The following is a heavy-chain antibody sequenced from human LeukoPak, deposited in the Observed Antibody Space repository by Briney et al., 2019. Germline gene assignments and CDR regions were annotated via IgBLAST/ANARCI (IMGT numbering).Heavy chain of an antibody. CDR1: GGSISSGGYY. CDR2: IYHSGST. D-gene: IGHD2-2*01. V-gene: IGHV4-30-2*01. CDR3: ARMAVVPAPDAFNI. J-gene: IGHJ3*02. Sequence: PSETLSLTCTVSGGSISSGGYYRSWIRQPPGKGLEWIGYIYHSGSTYYNPSLKSRVTISVDRSKNQFSLKLSSVTAADTAVYYCARMAVVPAPDAFNIWGQGTMVTVSS.